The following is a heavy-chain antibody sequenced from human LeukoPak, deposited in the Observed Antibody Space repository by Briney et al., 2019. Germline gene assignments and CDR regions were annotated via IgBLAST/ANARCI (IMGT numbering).Heavy chain of an antibody. V-gene: IGHV1-69*13. Sequence: GASVKVSCKASGGTFSSYAISWVRQAPGQGLEWMGGIITIFGTANYAQKFQGRVTITADESTSTAYMELSSLRSEDTAVYYCASGPGTPKGIDYWGQGTLVTVSS. CDR3: ASGPGTPKGIDY. J-gene: IGHJ4*02. CDR2: IITIFGTA. D-gene: IGHD1-26*01. CDR1: GGTFSSYA.